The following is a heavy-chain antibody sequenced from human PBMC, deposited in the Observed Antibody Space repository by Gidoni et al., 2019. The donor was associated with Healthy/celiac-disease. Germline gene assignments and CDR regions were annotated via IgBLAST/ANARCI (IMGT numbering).Heavy chain of an antibody. CDR3: AKTNSRREGSSWYNY. D-gene: IGHD6-13*01. V-gene: IGHV3-23*01. CDR2: ISGSGGSK. Sequence: EVQLLESGGGLVQTGGSLRLSCAASEFTFSRYAMSWVRQAPGKGMEWVSAISGSGGSKYYADSVKGRFTISRDNSKNTLYLQMNSLRAEDTAVYDCAKTNSRREGSSWYNYWGQGTLVTVSS. J-gene: IGHJ4*02. CDR1: EFTFSRYA.